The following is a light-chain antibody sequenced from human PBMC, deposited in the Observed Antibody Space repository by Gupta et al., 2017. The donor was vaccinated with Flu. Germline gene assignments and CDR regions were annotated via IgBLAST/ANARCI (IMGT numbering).Light chain of an antibody. V-gene: IGKV3-11*01. J-gene: IGKJ2*01. CDR1: QSVGNF. Sequence: EVVLTQSPATLSLSPGERATLSCRASQSVGNFLAWYQQKTGQAPRLLIFDTINRATGIPARFSGSGSGTDFILSISSLEPEDFAVYYCQQRSNWPYTFGQGTXLEIK. CDR3: QQRSNWPYT. CDR2: DTI.